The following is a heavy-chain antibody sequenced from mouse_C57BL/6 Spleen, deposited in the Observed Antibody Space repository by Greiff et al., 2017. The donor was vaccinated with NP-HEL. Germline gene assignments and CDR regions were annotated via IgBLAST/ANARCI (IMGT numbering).Heavy chain of an antibody. CDR2: INPNNGGT. J-gene: IGHJ1*03. CDR1: GYTFTDYY. CDR3: ARLWDGYFDV. V-gene: IGHV1-26*01. Sequence: VQLQQSGPELVKPGASVKISCKASGYTFTDYYMNWVKQSHGKSLEWIGEINPNNGGTSYNQKFKGKATLTVEKSSSTAYMELRSLTSEDSAVYYCARLWDGYFDVWGTGTTVTVSS. D-gene: IGHD4-1*01.